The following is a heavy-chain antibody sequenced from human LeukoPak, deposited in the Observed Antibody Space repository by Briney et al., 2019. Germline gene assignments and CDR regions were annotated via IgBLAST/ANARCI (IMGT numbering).Heavy chain of an antibody. D-gene: IGHD3-3*01. CDR3: AKGSADGRPYYFDY. Sequence: GGSLRLSCAASRFTFSKYAMSWVRQAPGKGLEWVSAISDGGQSTYHADSVKGRFTISRDNSQNTLDLQMNSQRAEDTAVYYCAKGSADGRPYYFDYWGQGTLVTVSS. V-gene: IGHV3-23*01. CDR2: ISDGGQST. CDR1: RFTFSKYA. J-gene: IGHJ4*02.